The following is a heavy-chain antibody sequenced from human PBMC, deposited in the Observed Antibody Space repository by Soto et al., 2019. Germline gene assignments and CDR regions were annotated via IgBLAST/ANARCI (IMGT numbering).Heavy chain of an antibody. V-gene: IGHV3-23*01. Sequence: GGSLRLSCSASGFTFSSYAMSWVRQAPGKGLEWVSAISGSGGSTYYADSVKGRFTISRDNSKNTLYLQMNSLRAEDTAVYYCAKVIVVVAATPGAYWGQGTLVTVSS. CDR1: GFTFSSYA. J-gene: IGHJ4*02. D-gene: IGHD2-15*01. CDR3: AKVIVVVAATPGAY. CDR2: ISGSGGST.